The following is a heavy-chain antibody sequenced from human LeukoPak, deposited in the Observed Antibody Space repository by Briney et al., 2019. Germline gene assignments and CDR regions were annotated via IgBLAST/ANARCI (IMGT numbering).Heavy chain of an antibody. J-gene: IGHJ5*02. D-gene: IGHD3-10*01. CDR1: GDSITGYY. Sequence: KSSETLSLTCTVSGDSITGYYWSWVRQPPGKGLEWIGYIYYSGSTNYSPSLKSRVSISVDMSKNQFSLKLNSLTATDTAVYYCARHGGSGNYYNWFDPWGQGTLVTVSS. V-gene: IGHV4-59*08. CDR3: ARHGGSGNYYNWFDP. CDR2: IYYSGST.